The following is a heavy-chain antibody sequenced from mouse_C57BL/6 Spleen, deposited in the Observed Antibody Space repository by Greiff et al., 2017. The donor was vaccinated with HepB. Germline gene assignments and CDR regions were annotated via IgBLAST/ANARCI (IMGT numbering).Heavy chain of an antibody. J-gene: IGHJ3*01. CDR1: GFTFSDYG. D-gene: IGHD2-4*01. Sequence: EVKLMESGGGLVKPGGSLKLSCAASGFTFSDYGMHWVRQAPEKGLEWVAYISSGSSTIYYADTVKGRFTISRDNAKNTLFLQMTSLRSEDTAMYYCARKEDYVLFAYWGQGTLVTVSA. CDR3: ARKEDYVLFAY. V-gene: IGHV5-17*01. CDR2: ISSGSSTI.